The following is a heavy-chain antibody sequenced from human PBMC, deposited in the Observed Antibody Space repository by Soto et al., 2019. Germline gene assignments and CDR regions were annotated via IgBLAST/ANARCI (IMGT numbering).Heavy chain of an antibody. V-gene: IGHV4-31*03. J-gene: IGHJ4*02. D-gene: IGHD6-13*01. Sequence: SETLSLTCTVPGGSISSGGYYWSWIRQHPGKGLEWIGYIYYSGSTYYNPSLKSRVTISVDTSKNQFSLKLSSVTAADTAVYYCARDRYSSSWSAFDYWGQGTLVTVS. CDR2: IYYSGST. CDR1: GGSISSGGYY. CDR3: ARDRYSSSWSAFDY.